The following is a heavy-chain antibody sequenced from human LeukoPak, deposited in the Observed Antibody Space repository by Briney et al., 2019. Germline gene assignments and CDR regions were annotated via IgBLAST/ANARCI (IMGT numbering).Heavy chain of an antibody. CDR3: AKVDGYNSGWYDS. J-gene: IGHJ5*01. D-gene: IGHD6-19*01. Sequence: GGSLRLSCAASGFTFDDYGMHWVRQPPGKGLEWVSGISWNSGNIGYADSVKGRFTISRDNAKNSLYLQMDILKPEDMAFYYCAKVDGYNSGWYDSWGQGTLVTVSS. CDR2: ISWNSGNI. V-gene: IGHV3-9*03. CDR1: GFTFDDYG.